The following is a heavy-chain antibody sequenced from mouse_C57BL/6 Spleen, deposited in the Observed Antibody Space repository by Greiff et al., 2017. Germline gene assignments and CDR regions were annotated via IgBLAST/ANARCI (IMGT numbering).Heavy chain of an antibody. V-gene: IGHV3-6*01. CDR2: ISYDGSN. J-gene: IGHJ2*01. D-gene: IGHD2-1*01. CDR3: ATYGNYGYFDY. Sequence: EVQRVESGPGLVKPSQSLSLTCSVTGYSITSGYYWNWIRQFPGNKLEWMGYISYDGSNNYNPSLKNRISITRDTSKNQFFLKLNSVTTEDTATYYCATYGNYGYFDYWGQGTTLTVSS. CDR1: GYSITSGYY.